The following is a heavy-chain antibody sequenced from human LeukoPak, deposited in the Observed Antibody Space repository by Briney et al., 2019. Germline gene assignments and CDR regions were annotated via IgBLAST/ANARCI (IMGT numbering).Heavy chain of an antibody. V-gene: IGHV3-74*01. CDR3: ARDRGEGTPLDP. J-gene: IGHJ5*02. CDR1: GFTVSTHW. Sequence: GGSLRFSCEASGFTVSTHWMHWVRQAPGKGLVWVSLIRIDGSDTDYADSVRGRFTTSRDNAKNVVYLQMDSLGVEDTAIYYCARDRGEGTPLDPWGQGTLVTVSS. CDR2: IRIDGSDT.